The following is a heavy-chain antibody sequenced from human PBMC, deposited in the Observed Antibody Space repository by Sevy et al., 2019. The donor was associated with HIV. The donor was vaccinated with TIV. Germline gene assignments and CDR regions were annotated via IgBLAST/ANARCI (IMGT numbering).Heavy chain of an antibody. J-gene: IGHJ4*02. D-gene: IGHD1-26*01. V-gene: IGHV3-33*01. Sequence: GGSLRLSCAASGFTFSSYGMHWVRQAPGKGLEWVAVIWYDGNNKYYADSVKGRFTIYRDNSKNTLYLQMNRLSAEDTAEYYCTREKWDAFDYWGQGTLVTVSS. CDR2: IWYDGNNK. CDR3: TREKWDAFDY. CDR1: GFTFSSYG.